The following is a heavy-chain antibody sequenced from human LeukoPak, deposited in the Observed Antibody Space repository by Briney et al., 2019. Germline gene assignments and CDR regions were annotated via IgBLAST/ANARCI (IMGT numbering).Heavy chain of an antibody. CDR2: IRYDGSNK. CDR3: AKDLWSGSYPRWRAFDI. J-gene: IGHJ3*02. V-gene: IGHV3-30*02. D-gene: IGHD1-26*01. Sequence: PGGSLRLSCAASGFTFSSYGMHWVRQAPGKGLEWVAFIRYDGSNKYYADSVKGRFTISRDNSKNTLYLQMNSLRAEDTAVYYCAKDLWSGSYPRWRAFDIWGQGTMVTVSS. CDR1: GFTFSSYG.